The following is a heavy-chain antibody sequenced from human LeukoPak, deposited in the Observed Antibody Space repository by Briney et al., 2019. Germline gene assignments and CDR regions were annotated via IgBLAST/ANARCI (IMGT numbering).Heavy chain of an antibody. CDR3: ARDTLEYSNSPDALDI. Sequence: GGSLRLSCAASGFTFSDYYMSWIRQAPGKGLEWVSYIGSSGSTVYYADSVKGRFTISRDNAKNSLYMQMESLRDEDTAIYYCARDTLEYSNSPDALDIWGQGTMVTVSS. J-gene: IGHJ3*02. D-gene: IGHD4-23*01. CDR1: GFTFSDYY. CDR2: IGSSGSTV. V-gene: IGHV3-11*04.